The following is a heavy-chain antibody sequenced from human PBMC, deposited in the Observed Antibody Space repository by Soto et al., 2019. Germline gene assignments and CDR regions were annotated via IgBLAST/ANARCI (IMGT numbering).Heavy chain of an antibody. V-gene: IGHV5-51*01. J-gene: IGHJ3*02. D-gene: IGHD4-17*01. CDR2: IYPADSDT. Sequence: GESLKISCKGSGYRFSTNWIGWVRQMPGKGLEWMGIIYPADSDTRYSPSFQGQVTISADKSISTAYLQWSSLKASDTAMYYCARAYGARFDIWGQGTMVTVSS. CDR3: ARAYGARFDI. CDR1: GYRFSTNW.